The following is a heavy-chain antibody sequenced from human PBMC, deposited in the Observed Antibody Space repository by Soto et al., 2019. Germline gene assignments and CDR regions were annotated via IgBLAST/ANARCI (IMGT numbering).Heavy chain of an antibody. CDR1: GFTFSSYG. CDR3: AQDRGGGPYYYYYYMDV. J-gene: IGHJ6*03. V-gene: IGHV3-30*18. CDR2: ISYDGSNK. D-gene: IGHD3-10*01. Sequence: QVQLVESGGGVVQPGRSLRLSCAASGFTFSSYGMHWVRQAPGKGLEWVAVISYDGSNKYYADSVKGRFTISRDNSKNTLYLQMNSLRSEDTAVYYCAQDRGGGPYYYYYYMDVWGKGITVTSSS.